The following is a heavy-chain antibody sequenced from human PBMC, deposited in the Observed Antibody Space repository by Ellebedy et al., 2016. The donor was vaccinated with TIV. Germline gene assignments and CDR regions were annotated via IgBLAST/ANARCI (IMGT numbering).Heavy chain of an antibody. Sequence: GESLKISCAASGFTFSSYAMSWVRPAPGKGLEWVSTISSTGSRTYYADSVEGRFIISRDNSKKTLYLQMNSLRAEDTGVYYCAKGRGGGYDTSAPRYYFDYWGLGTLVTVSA. CDR2: ISSTGSRT. J-gene: IGHJ4*02. CDR1: GFTFSSYA. CDR3: AKGRGGGYDTSAPRYYFDY. D-gene: IGHD5-12*01. V-gene: IGHV3-23*01.